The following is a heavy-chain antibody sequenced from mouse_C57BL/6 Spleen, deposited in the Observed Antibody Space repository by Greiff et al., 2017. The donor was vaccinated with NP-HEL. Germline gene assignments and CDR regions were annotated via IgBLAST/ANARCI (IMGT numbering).Heavy chain of an antibody. J-gene: IGHJ1*03. CDR1: GFTFSDYG. V-gene: IGHV5-17*01. D-gene: IGHD4-1*01. CDR2: ISSGSSTI. CDR3: ARGTGTLLYWYFDV. Sequence: DVQLVESGGGLVKPGGSLKLSCAASGFTFSDYGMHWVRQAPEKGLEWVAYISSGSSTIYYADTVKGRFTISRDNAKNTLFLQMTSLRSEDTAMYYCARGTGTLLYWYFDVWGTGTTVTVSS.